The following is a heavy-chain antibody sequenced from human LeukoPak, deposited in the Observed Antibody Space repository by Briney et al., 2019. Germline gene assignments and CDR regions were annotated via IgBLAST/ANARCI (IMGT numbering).Heavy chain of an antibody. CDR3: ARGVAYDSSGYYYVTYYYMDV. J-gene: IGHJ6*03. CDR2: IYYSGST. V-gene: IGHV4-39*07. D-gene: IGHD3-22*01. CDR1: GGSISSGSYY. Sequence: PSETLSLTCTVSGGSISSGSYYWSWIRQPAGKGLEWIGRIYYSGSTYYNPSLKSRVTISVDTSKNQFSLKLSSVTAADTAVYYCARGVAYDSSGYYYVTYYYMDVWGKGTTVTVSS.